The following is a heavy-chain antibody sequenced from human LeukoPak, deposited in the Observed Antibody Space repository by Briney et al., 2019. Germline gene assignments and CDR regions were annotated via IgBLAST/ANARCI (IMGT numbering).Heavy chain of an antibody. CDR1: GFSISSGYF. V-gene: IGHV4-38-2*01. CDR3: ARRISTRRGETCSSTSCYFDY. J-gene: IGHJ4*02. Sequence: SETLSLTCAVSGFSISSGYFWAWIRQSPGKGLEWIGSIFHSGITYYNPSLESRITISVDTSKNQFSLRLSSVTAADTAVYYCARRISTRRGETCSSTSCYFDYWGQGTLVTVSS. CDR2: IFHSGIT. D-gene: IGHD2-2*01.